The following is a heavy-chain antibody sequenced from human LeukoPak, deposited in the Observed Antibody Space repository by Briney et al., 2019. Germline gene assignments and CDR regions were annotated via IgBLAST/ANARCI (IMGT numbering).Heavy chain of an antibody. D-gene: IGHD3-16*01. V-gene: IGHV3-21*01. J-gene: IGHJ5*02. Sequence: GGSLRLSCAASGFAFSTYSMNWVRQAPGKGLEWASSVSRSSRFIFYADSVQGRFTISRDDAKDSLFLQMNSLRAEDTAVYYCARVSDAFDYFFDPWGQGTLVTVSS. CDR1: GFAFSTYS. CDR2: VSRSSRFI. CDR3: ARVSDAFDYFFDP.